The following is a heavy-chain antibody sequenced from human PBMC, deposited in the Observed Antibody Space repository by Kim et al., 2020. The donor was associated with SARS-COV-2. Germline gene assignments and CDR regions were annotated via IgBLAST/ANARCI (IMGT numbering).Heavy chain of an antibody. CDR2: VTATSSYT. CDR3: ARVNSGRSFFADT. D-gene: IGHD1-26*01. V-gene: IGHV3-11*05. CDR1: GFVFSDFY. J-gene: IGHJ5*02. Sequence: GGSLRLSCAASGFVFSDFYMAWFRQAPGKGLEFISFVTATSSYTDYADSVKGRFTISRDNAKNSVSLQMNSLRVEDTAVYFCARVNSGRSFFADTWGQG.